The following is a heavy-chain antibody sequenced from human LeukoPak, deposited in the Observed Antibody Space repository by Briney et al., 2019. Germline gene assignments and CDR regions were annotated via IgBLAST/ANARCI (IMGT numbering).Heavy chain of an antibody. V-gene: IGHV3-30*02. CDR2: IRYDGGNK. CDR3: AKDAWGSGSYLGAFDI. CDR1: GFTFSSYG. Sequence: GGSLRLSCAASGFTFSSYGMSWVRQAPGKGLEWVAFIRYDGGNKYYADSVKGRFTISRDNSKNTLYLQMNSLRAEDTAVFYCAKDAWGSGSYLGAFDIWGQGTMVTVSS. D-gene: IGHD3-10*01. J-gene: IGHJ3*02.